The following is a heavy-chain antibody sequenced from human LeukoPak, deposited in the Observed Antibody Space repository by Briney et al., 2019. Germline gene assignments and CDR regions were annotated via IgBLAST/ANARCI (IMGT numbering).Heavy chain of an antibody. J-gene: IGHJ4*02. Sequence: LGESLKISCKGSGYSFTSYWIGWVRQMPGKGLEWVGTIYPDDSDTRYSPSFQDQVIISADKSISTAYLQWSSLKASDTAMYYCARHYPGGDYFIDYWGQGTLVTVSS. V-gene: IGHV5-51*01. CDR2: IYPDDSDT. CDR3: ARHYPGGDYFIDY. CDR1: GYSFTSYW. D-gene: IGHD4-17*01.